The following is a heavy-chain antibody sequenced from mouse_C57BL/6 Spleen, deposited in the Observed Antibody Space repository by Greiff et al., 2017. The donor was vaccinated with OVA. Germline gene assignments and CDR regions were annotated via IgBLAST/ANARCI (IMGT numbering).Heavy chain of an antibody. V-gene: IGHV1-82*01. D-gene: IGHD1-1*01. CDR2: IYPGCGDT. J-gene: IGHJ3*01. Sequence: QVQLQQSGPELVKPGASVKISCKASGYAFSSSCMSWVKQRTGKGLEWIGRIYPGCGDTYYNGKFKGKATLTADKSSSTAYMQRSSLTAEYSSVYCCASGYYGSETYWGKGTLVTVSA. CDR1: GYAFSSSC. CDR3: ASGYYGSETY.